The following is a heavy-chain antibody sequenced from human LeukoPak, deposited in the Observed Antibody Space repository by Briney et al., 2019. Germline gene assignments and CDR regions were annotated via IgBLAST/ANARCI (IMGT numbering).Heavy chain of an antibody. Sequence: GESLKISCKGSGYSSTSYWIGWVRQMPGKGLEWMGIIYPGDSDTRYSPSFQGQVTISADGSISTAYLQWSSLKASDTAMYYCARHVGATGYYFDYWGQGTLVTVSS. D-gene: IGHD1-26*01. CDR2: IYPGDSDT. J-gene: IGHJ4*02. CDR3: ARHVGATGYYFDY. CDR1: GYSSTSYW. V-gene: IGHV5-51*01.